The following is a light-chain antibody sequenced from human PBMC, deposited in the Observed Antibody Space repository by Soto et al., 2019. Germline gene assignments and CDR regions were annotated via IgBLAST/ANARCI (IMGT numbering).Light chain of an antibody. CDR2: DVS. V-gene: IGKV1-5*01. CDR3: QQYSVSPWT. CDR1: QSVSNW. Sequence: DIQMTQSPSTLSASVGDTVTITCRASQSVSNWLAWYQQKPGKAPSLLIYDVSNLQSGVPPRFSGRGSGTRFTLTISSLQPDDFATYYCQQYSVSPWTFGQGTKVEIK. J-gene: IGKJ1*01.